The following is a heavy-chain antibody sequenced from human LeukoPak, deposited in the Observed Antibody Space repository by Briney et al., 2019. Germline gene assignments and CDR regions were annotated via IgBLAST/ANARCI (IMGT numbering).Heavy chain of an antibody. CDR2: IDDDGAGT. Sequence: GGSLRLPCAASGFPFSGYWMHWVRQAPGKGLVWVSRIDDDGAGTTYADSVKGRFTISRDNAKNTLYLQMNSLRVEGTAVYYCARSASGYDAWGQGTLVTVSS. CDR3: ARSASGYDA. J-gene: IGHJ5*02. V-gene: IGHV3-74*01. D-gene: IGHD5-12*01. CDR1: GFPFSGYW.